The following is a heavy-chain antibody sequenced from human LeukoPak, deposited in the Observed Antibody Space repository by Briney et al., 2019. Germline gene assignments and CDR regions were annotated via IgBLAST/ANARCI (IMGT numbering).Heavy chain of an antibody. CDR3: ANQRRDSSSSPFRYHFDY. J-gene: IGHJ4*02. CDR2: ISSSSSYT. CDR1: GFTFSTYT. Sequence: GGSLRLSCEASGFTFSTYTMNWVRQAPGKGLEWVSSISSSSSYTYYADSVKGRFTVSRDNSKNTLYLQMNSLRAEDTAVYYCANQRRDSSSSPFRYHFDYWGQGSLVTVSS. D-gene: IGHD6-6*01. V-gene: IGHV3-21*01.